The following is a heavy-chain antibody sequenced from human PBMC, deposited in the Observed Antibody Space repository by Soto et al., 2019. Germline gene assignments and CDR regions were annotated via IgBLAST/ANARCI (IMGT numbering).Heavy chain of an antibody. J-gene: IGHJ6*02. V-gene: IGHV3-21*01. Sequence: PGGSLRLSCAASGFTFSSYSMNWVRQAPGKGLEWVSSISSSSSYIYYADSVKGRFTISRDNAKNSLYLQMNSLRAEDTAVYYCARDIAAYYYYGMDVWGQGTTVTVSS. CDR3: ARDIAAYYYYGMDV. CDR2: ISSSSSYI. CDR1: GFTFSSYS. D-gene: IGHD6-13*01.